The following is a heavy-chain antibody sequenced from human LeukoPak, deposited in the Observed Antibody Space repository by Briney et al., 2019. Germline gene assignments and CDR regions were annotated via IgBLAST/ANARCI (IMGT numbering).Heavy chain of an antibody. CDR2: INHSGGT. CDR1: GGSFSGYY. Sequence: SETLSLTCAVYGGSFSGYYWSWIRQPPGKGLEWIGEINHSGGTNYNPSLKSRVTISVDTSKNQFSLKLSSVTAADTAVYYCARAGPWNYSIGAFDIWGQGTMVTVSS. J-gene: IGHJ3*02. CDR3: ARAGPWNYSIGAFDI. D-gene: IGHD1-7*01. V-gene: IGHV4-34*01.